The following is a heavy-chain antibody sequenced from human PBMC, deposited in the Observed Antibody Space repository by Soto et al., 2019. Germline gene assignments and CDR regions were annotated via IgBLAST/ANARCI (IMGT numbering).Heavy chain of an antibody. CDR1: GFNFNQYW. CDR2: VKQDGGEK. CDR3: ASGGGWSFDH. Sequence: PGGSLRLSCSASGFNFNQYWMSWVRQAPGKGLEWVANVKQDGGEKNYVDSVRGRFTISRDNTENSLYLQMDSLRVEDTALYYCASGGGWSFDHWGQGTLVTVSS. V-gene: IGHV3-7*01. J-gene: IGHJ4*02. D-gene: IGHD6-19*01.